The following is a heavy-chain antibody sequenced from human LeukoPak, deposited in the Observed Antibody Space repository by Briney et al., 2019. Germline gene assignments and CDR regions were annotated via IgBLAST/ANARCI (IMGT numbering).Heavy chain of an antibody. CDR2: IKQDGSEK. CDR1: GFTFSSYS. V-gene: IGHV3-7*01. CDR3: VRIADGGHFDY. J-gene: IGHJ4*02. Sequence: GGSLRLSCAASGFTFSSYSMNWVRQAPGKGLERVASIKQDGSEKYYVDSLKGRFTISRDNAKKSLYLQMNSLRVEDTAVYYCVRIADGGHFDYWGQGTLVTVSS. D-gene: IGHD3-16*01.